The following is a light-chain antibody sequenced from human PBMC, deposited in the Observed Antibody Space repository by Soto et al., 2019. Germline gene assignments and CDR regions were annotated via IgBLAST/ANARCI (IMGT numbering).Light chain of an antibody. CDR2: DAS. CDR3: QQYNNWPPWT. CDR1: QSVSSN. J-gene: IGKJ1*01. V-gene: IGKV3-15*01. Sequence: EIVMTQSPATLSVSPGERATLSCRASQSVSSNLAWYQQKPGQAPRLLIYDASTRATGITAKFSGSGSGTEFTLTISSLQSEDFVVYYCQQYNNWPPWTFGQGTKVEIK.